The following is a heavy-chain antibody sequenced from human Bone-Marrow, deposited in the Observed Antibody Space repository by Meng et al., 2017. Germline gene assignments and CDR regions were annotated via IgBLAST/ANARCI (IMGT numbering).Heavy chain of an antibody. Sequence: HERIQEGGAELWKLTENLTRNSVVSGGSFSDHYGRWIRQLARKGPEWTGEIKHSGSTNYNPSLESRATISVDTSQNNLSLKLSSVTAADSAVYYCARGPTTMGHDFDYWGQGTLVTVSS. D-gene: IGHD1-14*01. CDR2: IKHSGST. J-gene: IGHJ4*02. V-gene: IGHV4-34*02. CDR1: GGSFSDHY. CDR3: ARGPTTMGHDFDY.